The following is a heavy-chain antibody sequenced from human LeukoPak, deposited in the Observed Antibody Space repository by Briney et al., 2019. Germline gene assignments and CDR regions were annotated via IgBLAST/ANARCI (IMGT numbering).Heavy chain of an antibody. V-gene: IGHV1-69*05. CDR3: ARDQRSWFDP. CDR2: IIPIFGTA. J-gene: IGHJ5*02. Sequence: SVKVSCKASGYTFTSYGISWVRQAPGQGLEWMGGIIPIFGTANYAQKFQGRVTITTDESTSTAYMELSSLRSEDTAVYYCARDQRSWFDPWGQGTLVTVSS. CDR1: GYTFTSYG.